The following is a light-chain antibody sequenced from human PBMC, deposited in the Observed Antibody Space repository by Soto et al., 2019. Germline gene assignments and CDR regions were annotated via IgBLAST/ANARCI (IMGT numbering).Light chain of an antibody. V-gene: IGKV3D-20*02. CDR2: GAS. J-gene: IGKJ5*01. Sequence: EIVLTQSPGTLSLSPGERSTLSCRSSQSIISTYLAWYQQTPGQAPRLLIYGASSRATGIPARFSGSVSVTDFTLTISSLDPEDFAVYYCQQRSNWPRITFGQGTRLEIK. CDR3: QQRSNWPRIT. CDR1: QSIISTY.